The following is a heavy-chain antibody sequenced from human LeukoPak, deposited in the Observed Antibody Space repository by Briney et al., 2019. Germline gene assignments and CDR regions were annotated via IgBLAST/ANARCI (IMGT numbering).Heavy chain of an antibody. CDR2: ISSSSSYI. V-gene: IGHV3-21*01. CDR1: GFTFSSYA. J-gene: IGHJ4*02. Sequence: GGSLRLSCAASGFTFSSYAMSWVRQAPGKGLEWVSSISSSSSYIYYADSVKGRFTISRDNAKNSLYLQMNSLRAEDTAVYYCARGERYFDWLLDYWGQGTLVTVSS. D-gene: IGHD3-9*01. CDR3: ARGERYFDWLLDY.